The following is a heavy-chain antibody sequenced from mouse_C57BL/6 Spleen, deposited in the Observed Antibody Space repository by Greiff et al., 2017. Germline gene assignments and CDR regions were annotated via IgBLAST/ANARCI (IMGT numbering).Heavy chain of an antibody. CDR1: GYTFTSYG. CDR2: IYPRSGNT. CDR3: ARYDYYGSSYAWFAY. Sequence: QVQLQQSGAELARPGASVKLSCKASGYTFTSYGISWVKQRTGQGLEWIGEIYPRSGNTYYNEKFKGKATLTADKSSSTAYMELRRLTSEDSAVYFWARYDYYGSSYAWFAYWGQGTLVTVSA. J-gene: IGHJ3*01. D-gene: IGHD1-1*01. V-gene: IGHV1-81*01.